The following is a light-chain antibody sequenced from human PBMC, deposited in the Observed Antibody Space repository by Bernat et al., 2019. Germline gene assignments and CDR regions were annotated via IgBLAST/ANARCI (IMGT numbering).Light chain of an antibody. J-gene: IGKJ2*01. Sequence: DTVMTQSPDSLAVSLGERATINCKSSQSVFFSSTKKNYLAWYQQKPRQSPKLLIYWASSREPGVPDRFSGSGSGTDFTLTINSLQADDVAVYYCQQYFESPYTFGQATKLEIK. V-gene: IGKV4-1*01. CDR3: QQYFESPYT. CDR1: QSVFFSSTKKNY. CDR2: WAS.